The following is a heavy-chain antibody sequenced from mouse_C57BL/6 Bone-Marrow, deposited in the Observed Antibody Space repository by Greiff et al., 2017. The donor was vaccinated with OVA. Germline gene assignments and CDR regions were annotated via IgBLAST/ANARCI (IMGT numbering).Heavy chain of an antibody. J-gene: IGHJ3*01. V-gene: IGHV2-6*01. D-gene: IGHD1-1*01. CDR1: GFSLTSYG. Sequence: VKVEESGPGLVAPSQSLSITCTVSGFSLTSYGVDWVRQSPGKGLEWLGVIWGVGSTNYNSALKSRLSISKDNSKSQVFLKMNSLQTDDTAMYYCASNYYGTPCAYWGQGTLVTVSA. CDR2: IWGVGST. CDR3: ASNYYGTPCAY.